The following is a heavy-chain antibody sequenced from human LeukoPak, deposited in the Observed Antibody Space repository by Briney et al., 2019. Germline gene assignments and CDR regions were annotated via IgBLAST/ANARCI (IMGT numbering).Heavy chain of an antibody. CDR3: VRHWSGSYPPHFDY. D-gene: IGHD1-26*01. V-gene: IGHV4-59*08. CDR1: RGSISSYF. J-gene: IGHJ4*02. Sequence: SETLSLTCTVSRGSISSYFWSWIRQPPGKGLEWIGYIYYSGSTNYNPSLKSRVTISVDTSKNQFSLKLSSVTAADTAVYYCVRHWSGSYPPHFDYWGQGTLVTVSS. CDR2: IYYSGST.